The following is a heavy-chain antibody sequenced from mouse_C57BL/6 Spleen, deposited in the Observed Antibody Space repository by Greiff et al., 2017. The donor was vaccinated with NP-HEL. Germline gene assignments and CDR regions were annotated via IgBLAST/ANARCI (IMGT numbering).Heavy chain of an antibody. D-gene: IGHD2-4*01. CDR3: ARVGYEYDYYAMDY. J-gene: IGHJ4*01. V-gene: IGHV1-72*01. CDR1: GYTFTSYW. CDR2: IDPNSGGT. Sequence: QVQLQQPGAELVKPGASVKLSCKASGYTFTSYWMHWVKQRPGRGLEWIGRIDPNSGGTKYNEKFKGKATLTVDKPSSTAYMQLSSLTSEDSAVYYCARVGYEYDYYAMDYWGQGTSVTVSS.